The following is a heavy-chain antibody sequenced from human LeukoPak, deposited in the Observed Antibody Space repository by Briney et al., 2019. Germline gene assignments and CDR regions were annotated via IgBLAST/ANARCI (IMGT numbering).Heavy chain of an antibody. V-gene: IGHV1-2*07. Sequence: ASVKVSCKASGYTFTGYSTHWVRQAPGQGLEWMGWFNPNSGSTNYAHKFQGRVTMTRDTTISTADMELSRLRSVYAAVYYCASASCNYYDSSGCYLDNCGQGTLRTVSS. CDR2: FNPNSGST. J-gene: IGHJ4*02. D-gene: IGHD3-22*01. CDR1: GYTFTGYS. CDR3: ASASCNYYDSSGCYLDN.